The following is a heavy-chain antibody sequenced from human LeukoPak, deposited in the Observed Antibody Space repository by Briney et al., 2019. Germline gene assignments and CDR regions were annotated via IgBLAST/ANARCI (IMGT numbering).Heavy chain of an antibody. CDR2: IRSQGHGGTT. CDR1: GFTFGDYY. D-gene: IGHD5-18*01. J-gene: IGHJ5*02. V-gene: IGHV3-49*04. CDR3: SGHRHSFNWFDP. Sequence: PGRSLRLSCTGSGFTFGDYYINWVRQAPGKGPEWVGFIRSQGHGGTTEYAASVKGRFTISRDDSKSIAYLQMDSLKTDDTALYYCSGHRHSFNWFDPWGQGTLVTVSS.